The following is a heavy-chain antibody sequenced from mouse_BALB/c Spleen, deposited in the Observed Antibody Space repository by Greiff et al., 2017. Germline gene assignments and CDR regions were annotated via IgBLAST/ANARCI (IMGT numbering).Heavy chain of an antibody. V-gene: IGHV14-4*02. CDR3: NRDDGNGKFAY. CDR2: IDPENGDT. CDR1: GFNIKDYY. Sequence: VQLQQSGAELVRSGASVKLSCTASGFNIKDYYMHWVKQRPEQGLEWIGWIDPENGDTEYAPKFQGKATMTADTSSNTAYLQLSSLTSEDTAVYYCNRDDGNGKFAYWGQGTLVTVSA. J-gene: IGHJ3*01. D-gene: IGHD2-1*01.